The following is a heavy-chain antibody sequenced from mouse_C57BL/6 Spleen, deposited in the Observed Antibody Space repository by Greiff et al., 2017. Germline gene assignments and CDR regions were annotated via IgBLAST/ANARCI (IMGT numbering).Heavy chain of an antibody. CDR3: ARDERAGAMDY. CDR1: GFTFSDYY. CDR2: INYDGSST. Sequence: EVKVVESEGGLVQPGSSMKLSCTASGFTFSDYYMAWVRQVPEKGLEWVANINYDGSSTYYLDSLKSRFIISRDNAKNILYLQMSSLKSEDTATYYCARDERAGAMDYWGQGTSVTVSS. J-gene: IGHJ4*01. V-gene: IGHV5-16*01. D-gene: IGHD3-3*01.